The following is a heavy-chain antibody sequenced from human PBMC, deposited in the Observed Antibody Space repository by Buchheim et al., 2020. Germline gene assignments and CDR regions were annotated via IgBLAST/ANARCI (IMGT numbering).Heavy chain of an antibody. CDR1: GFTFSSYA. D-gene: IGHD1-1*01. CDR3: AKDGSRLWYKDY. J-gene: IGHJ4*02. V-gene: IGHV3-23*01. CDR2: ISGGGGST. Sequence: EVQLLESGGGLVQPGGSLRLSCAASGFTFSSYAMSWVRQVPGKGLEWVSTISGGGGSTYYTDSVKGRFTISRDNSKNTLYLQVNSLRAEDTAVYYCAKDGSRLWYKDYWGQGTL.